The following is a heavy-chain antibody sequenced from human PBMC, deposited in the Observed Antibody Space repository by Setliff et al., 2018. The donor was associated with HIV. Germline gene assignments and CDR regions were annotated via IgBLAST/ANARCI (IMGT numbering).Heavy chain of an antibody. V-gene: IGHV4-34*01. Sequence: SETLSLTCAVYGGSLSGYYWSWIRQPPGKGLEWFGEINHSGSTNYNPSLKSRVAISVDTSKNQFSLKLSSVTAADTAVYYCARGLSFYDPGGFDHWGQGTLVTVSS. CDR3: ARGLSFYDPGGFDH. D-gene: IGHD3-22*01. CDR1: GGSLSGYY. J-gene: IGHJ4*02. CDR2: INHSGST.